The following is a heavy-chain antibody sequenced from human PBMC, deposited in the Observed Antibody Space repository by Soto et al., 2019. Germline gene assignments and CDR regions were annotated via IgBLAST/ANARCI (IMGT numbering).Heavy chain of an antibody. D-gene: IGHD2-2*01. CDR1: GGTFSSYA. V-gene: IGHV1-69*13. CDR2: IIPIFGTA. CDR3: ARDCSSTSCYDY. J-gene: IGHJ4*02. Sequence: ASVKVSCKASGGTFSSYAISWVRQAPGQGLEWMGGIIPIFGTANYAQKFQGRVTITADESTSTAYMELSSLRSEDTAVYYCARDCSSTSCYDYWGQGTRVTVSS.